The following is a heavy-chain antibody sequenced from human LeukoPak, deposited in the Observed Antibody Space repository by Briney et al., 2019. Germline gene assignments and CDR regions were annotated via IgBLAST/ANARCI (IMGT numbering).Heavy chain of an antibody. CDR2: IKQDGSEK. CDR1: GFTFSGFW. J-gene: IGHJ4*02. Sequence: GGSLRLSCTASGFTFSGFWMSWVRQAPGKGLEWVANIKQDGSEKNYVDSVKGRFTISRDNAQNSLCLQMNSLRAEDTAVYYCARGRGNDYWDQGTLVTVSS. D-gene: IGHD4-23*01. V-gene: IGHV3-7*05. CDR3: ARGRGNDY.